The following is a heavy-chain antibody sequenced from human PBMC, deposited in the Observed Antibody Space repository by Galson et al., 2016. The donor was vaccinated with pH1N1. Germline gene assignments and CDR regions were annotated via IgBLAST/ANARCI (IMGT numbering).Heavy chain of an antibody. J-gene: IGHJ6*03. D-gene: IGHD3-3*01. V-gene: IGHV1-69*06. CDR3: ASPPPSSGHLNYYYYMDV. Sequence: QSGAEVKNPGASVKVSCKASGDTLDRYAISWVRQAPGQGLEWMGGIIPIFGAATYSQKFQGRVTITVDKSTSTAYMELSSLRPEDTAVYYCASPPPSSGHLNYYYYMDVWGKGTTVTVSS. CDR1: GDTLDRYA. CDR2: IIPIFGAA.